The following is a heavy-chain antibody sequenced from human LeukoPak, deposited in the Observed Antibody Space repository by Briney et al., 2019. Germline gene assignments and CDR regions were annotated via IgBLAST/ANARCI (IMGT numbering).Heavy chain of an antibody. Sequence: GGSLRLSCAASGFTFTSYAMSWVRQAPGKGLEWVSSISGSGGGTFYADSVKGRFTISRDNSKNTLYLQMNSLRAEDKAVYYCAKEGGVYSTPYYMDVWGKGTTVTVSS. CDR1: GFTFTSYA. CDR3: AKEGGVYSTPYYMDV. J-gene: IGHJ6*03. CDR2: ISGSGGGT. V-gene: IGHV3-23*01. D-gene: IGHD1-26*01.